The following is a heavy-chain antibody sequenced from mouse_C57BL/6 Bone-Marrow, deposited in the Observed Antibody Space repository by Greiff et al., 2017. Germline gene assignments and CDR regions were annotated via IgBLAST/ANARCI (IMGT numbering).Heavy chain of an antibody. V-gene: IGHV5-6*01. Sequence: EVMLVESGGDLLKPGGSLKLPWAAPGFTFSSYGISWVPRTPDKRLEWVATISSGGGYTYYPDIVKGRFTISRDNAKNTLYLQMSSLKSEDTAMYYCARHSSYYYGSSYGYFDVWGTGTTVTVSS. CDR3: ARHSSYYYGSSYGYFDV. CDR2: ISSGGGYT. J-gene: IGHJ1*03. D-gene: IGHD1-1*01. CDR1: GFTFSSYG.